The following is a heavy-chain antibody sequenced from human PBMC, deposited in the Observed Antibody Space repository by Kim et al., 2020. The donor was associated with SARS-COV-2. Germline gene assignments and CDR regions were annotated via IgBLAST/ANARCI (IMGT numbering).Heavy chain of an antibody. CDR3: AAVAGGMITMVRGGWEFDP. CDR1: GFTFTSSA. V-gene: IGHV1-58*01. CDR2: IVVGSGNT. Sequence: SVKVSCKASGFTFTSSAVQWVRQARGQRLEWIGWIVVGSGNTNYAQKFQERVTITRDMSTSTAYMELSSLRSEDTAVYYCAAVAGGMITMVRGGWEFDPWGQRTLVTVSS. D-gene: IGHD3-10*01. J-gene: IGHJ5*02.